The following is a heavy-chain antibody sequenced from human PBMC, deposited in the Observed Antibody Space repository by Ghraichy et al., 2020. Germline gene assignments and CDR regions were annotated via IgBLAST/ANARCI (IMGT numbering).Heavy chain of an antibody. D-gene: IGHD5-18*01. V-gene: IGHV1-18*04. Sequence: ASVKVSCKASGYTFTSYGISWVRQAPGQGLEWMGWISAYNGNTNYVQKLQGRVTMTTDTSTSTAYMELRSLRSDDTAVYFCASGYSHGHFDYWGQGTLVTVSS. CDR1: GYTFTSYG. CDR3: ASGYSHGHFDY. CDR2: ISAYNGNT. J-gene: IGHJ4*02.